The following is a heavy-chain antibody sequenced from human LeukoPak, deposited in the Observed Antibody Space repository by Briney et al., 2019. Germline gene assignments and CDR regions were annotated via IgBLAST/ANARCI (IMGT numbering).Heavy chain of an antibody. Sequence: AGGSLRLSCAASEFTFRNAWMSWVRQAPGKGLEWVAIIKQDGSEKYYVDSVKGRFTISRDNAKNSLYLQMNSLRAEDTAVYYCAKQGRDWLRDYYYYMDVWGKGTTVTISS. J-gene: IGHJ6*03. D-gene: IGHD3-9*01. CDR3: AKQGRDWLRDYYYYMDV. V-gene: IGHV3-7*01. CDR2: IKQDGSEK. CDR1: EFTFRNAW.